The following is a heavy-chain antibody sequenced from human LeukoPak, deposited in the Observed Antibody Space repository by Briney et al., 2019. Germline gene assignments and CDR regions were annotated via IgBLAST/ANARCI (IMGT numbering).Heavy chain of an antibody. D-gene: IGHD2-2*01. CDR1: QYSFTLYY. Sequence: ASVKVSCKASQYSFTLYYIHWIRQAPGQGLEWMGWINPNNGDTKYAEKFQGRVTVTRDTSTSTVYMDLSSLRSEDTAVYYCARDLAPIEVVPVANLNYWGQGTLVTVSS. CDR2: INPNNGDT. J-gene: IGHJ4*02. V-gene: IGHV1-2*02. CDR3: ARDLAPIEVVPVANLNY.